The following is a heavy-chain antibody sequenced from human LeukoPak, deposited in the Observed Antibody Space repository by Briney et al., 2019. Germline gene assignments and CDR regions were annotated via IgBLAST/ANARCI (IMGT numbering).Heavy chain of an antibody. Sequence: SETLSLTCTVSGGSISSYYWSWIRQPPGKGLEWIGYIYYSGSTNYNPSLKSRVTISVDTSKNQFSLKLNSVTAADTAVYFCARDGRGTAGLDYWGQGTLVTVSS. J-gene: IGHJ4*02. V-gene: IGHV4-59*12. D-gene: IGHD2-21*02. CDR3: ARDGRGTAGLDY. CDR1: GGSISSYY. CDR2: IYYSGST.